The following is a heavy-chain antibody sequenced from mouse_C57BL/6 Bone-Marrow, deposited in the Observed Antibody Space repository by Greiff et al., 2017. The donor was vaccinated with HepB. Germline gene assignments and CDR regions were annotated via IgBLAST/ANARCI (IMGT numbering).Heavy chain of an antibody. Sequence: EVQLQQSGAELVRPGASVKLSCTASGFNIKDDYMHWVKQRPEQGLEWIGWIDPENGDTEYASKFQGKATITADTSSNTAYLQLSSLTSEDTAVYYFTTHTTAYYFDYWGQGTTLTVSS. CDR1: GFNIKDDY. CDR3: TTHTTAYYFDY. V-gene: IGHV14-4*01. J-gene: IGHJ2*01. CDR2: IDPENGDT. D-gene: IGHD1-2*01.